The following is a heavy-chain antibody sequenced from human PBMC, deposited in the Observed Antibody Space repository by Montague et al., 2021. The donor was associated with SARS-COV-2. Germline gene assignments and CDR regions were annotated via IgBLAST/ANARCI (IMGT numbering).Heavy chain of an antibody. CDR1: GYSISTGYY. Sequence: SETLSLTCTVSGYSISTGYYWGWIRQPPGKGLEWIGTIYHSGSTYFNPSLKSRVTISVDTSKNQFSLNLSFVTAADTVVYYCAKVAGSHDTFDIWGRGTMVTVSS. CDR3: AKVAGSHDTFDI. D-gene: IGHD6-19*01. CDR2: IYHSGST. J-gene: IGHJ3*02. V-gene: IGHV4-38-2*02.